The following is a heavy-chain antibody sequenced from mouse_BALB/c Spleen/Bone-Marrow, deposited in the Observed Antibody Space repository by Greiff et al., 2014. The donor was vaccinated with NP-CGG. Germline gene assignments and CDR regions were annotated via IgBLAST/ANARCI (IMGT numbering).Heavy chain of an antibody. J-gene: IGHJ2*01. Sequence: EVMLVESGGGLVQPGGSLRLSCTPSGFTFTAYFMTWVRQPPGKALEWLGFIRNKPNGYTTEYNPSVRGRFTISRDNSQGILYLQMNSLRAEDSSIYYCARDYSGYFDFWGQGTTLTVSA. D-gene: IGHD5-1*01. CDR1: GFTFTAYF. CDR2: IRNKPNGYTT. CDR3: ARDYSGYFDF. V-gene: IGHV7-3*02.